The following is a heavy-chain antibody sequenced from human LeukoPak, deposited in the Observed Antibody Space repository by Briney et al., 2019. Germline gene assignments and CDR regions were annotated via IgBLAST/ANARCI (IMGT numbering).Heavy chain of an antibody. CDR2: INTDGSNT. CDR1: GFTFSSYW. Sequence: GGSLRLSCAASGFTFSSYWMHWVRQAPGKGLVWVSRINTDGSNTFYADSVKGRFTISRDKAKNTLYLQMNSLRAEDTAVYYCARDHYGDYSDYWGQGTLVTVSS. CDR3: ARDHYGDYSDY. V-gene: IGHV3-74*01. J-gene: IGHJ4*02. D-gene: IGHD4-17*01.